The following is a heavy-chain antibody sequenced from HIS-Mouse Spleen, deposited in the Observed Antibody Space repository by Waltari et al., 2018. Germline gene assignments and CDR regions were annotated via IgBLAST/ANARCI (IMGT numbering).Heavy chain of an antibody. CDR2: IYYSGIT. J-gene: IGHJ2*01. V-gene: IGHV4-39*07. Sequence: QLQLQESGPGLVKPSETLSLTCTVSGGSISSSSYYWVWIRQPPGKGLEWIGSIYYSGITYYNPSLKSRVTISVDPSKNQFSLKLSSVTAADTAVYYCAREIPYSSSWYDWYFDLWGRGTLVTVSS. CDR1: GGSISSSSYY. CDR3: AREIPYSSSWYDWYFDL. D-gene: IGHD6-13*01.